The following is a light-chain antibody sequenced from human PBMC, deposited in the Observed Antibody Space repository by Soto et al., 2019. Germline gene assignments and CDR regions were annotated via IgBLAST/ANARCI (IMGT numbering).Light chain of an antibody. CDR3: QQYDSSVT. CDR1: QSVDNRF. V-gene: IGKV3-20*01. Sequence: EIVLTQSPGSLSLSPGERATLSCRASQSVDNRFFAWYQQRPGQAHRLLIYGASRRATGIPDRFTGSGSGTDFTLTISALEPEDCALYYCQQYDSSVTFGLGTKVEIK. CDR2: GAS. J-gene: IGKJ1*01.